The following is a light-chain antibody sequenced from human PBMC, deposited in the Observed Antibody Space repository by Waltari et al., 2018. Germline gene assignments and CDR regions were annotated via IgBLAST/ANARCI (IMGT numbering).Light chain of an antibody. Sequence: EIVMTQSPATLSVSPGERATLSCSASQSVSSNLAWYQQKPGQAPRLLIYGASTRATGSTARFSGSGSGTEFTLTISSLQSEDFAVYYCQQYNNWPPMYTFGQGTKLEIK. J-gene: IGKJ2*01. V-gene: IGKV3-15*01. CDR2: GAS. CDR3: QQYNNWPPMYT. CDR1: QSVSSN.